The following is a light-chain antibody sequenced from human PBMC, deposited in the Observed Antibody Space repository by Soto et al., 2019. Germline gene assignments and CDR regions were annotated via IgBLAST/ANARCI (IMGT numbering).Light chain of an antibody. Sequence: EIVMTQSPATLSVSPGERATLSCRASQSVSSNLAWYQQKPGQAPRLLIYGASTRATGIPDRFSGSGSGTEFTLSISSLQSEDFAVYYCQQCGSSSTFGQGTRLEI. CDR2: GAS. J-gene: IGKJ5*01. CDR1: QSVSSN. CDR3: QQCGSSST. V-gene: IGKV3-15*01.